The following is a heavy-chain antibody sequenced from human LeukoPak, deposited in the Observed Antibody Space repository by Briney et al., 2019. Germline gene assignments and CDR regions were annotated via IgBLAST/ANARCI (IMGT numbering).Heavy chain of an antibody. J-gene: IGHJ4*02. V-gene: IGHV4-59*01. D-gene: IGHD4-17*01. CDR3: ARALGTTVTGATFLDY. CDR1: GGSISSYY. Sequence: SETLSLTCTVSGGSISSYYWSWIRQPPGKGLEWIGYIYYSGSTNYNPSLKSRVTISVDTSKNQFSLKLSSVTAANTAVYYCARALGTTVTGATFLDYWGQGTLVTVSS. CDR2: IYYSGST.